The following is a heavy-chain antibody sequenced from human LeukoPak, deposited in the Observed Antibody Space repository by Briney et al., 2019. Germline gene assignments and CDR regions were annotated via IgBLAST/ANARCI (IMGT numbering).Heavy chain of an antibody. CDR3: ARVVDTAILTLDAFNI. V-gene: IGHV4-61*02. CDR1: GGSISSGSYY. CDR2: IYTSGST. D-gene: IGHD5-18*01. J-gene: IGHJ3*02. Sequence: SETLSLTXTVSGGSISSGSYYWNWIRQPAGKGLEWIGRIYTSGSTDYNPSLKSRVAVSVDTSKNQFSLKLRSVTAADTAVYYCARVVDTAILTLDAFNIWGQGTMVTVSS.